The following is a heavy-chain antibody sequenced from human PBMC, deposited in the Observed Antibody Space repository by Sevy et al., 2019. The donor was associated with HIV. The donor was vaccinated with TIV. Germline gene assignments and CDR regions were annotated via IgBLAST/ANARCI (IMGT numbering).Heavy chain of an antibody. D-gene: IGHD2-2*01. J-gene: IGHJ6*02. CDR1: GFTFSSYA. Sequence: GGSLRLSCAASGFTFSSYAMHWVRQAPGKGLEWVAVISYDGSNKYYADSVKGRFTISRDNSKNTLYLQMNSLRAEDTAVYYCARSGGEYCSSTSCYLSPPSYGMDVWGQGTTVTVSS. CDR2: ISYDGSNK. CDR3: ARSGGEYCSSTSCYLSPPSYGMDV. V-gene: IGHV3-30*04.